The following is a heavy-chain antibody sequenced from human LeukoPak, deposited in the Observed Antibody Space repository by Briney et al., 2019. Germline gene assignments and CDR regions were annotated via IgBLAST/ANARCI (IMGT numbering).Heavy chain of an antibody. Sequence: PSETLPLTCAVYGGSFSRYYWSWIRQPPGKGLEWIGEINHSGSTNYSPSLKSRVTISVDTSKNQFSLKLSSVTAADTAVYYCARGGFYCGGDCYVDYWGQGTLVTVSS. D-gene: IGHD2-21*02. CDR2: INHSGST. J-gene: IGHJ4*02. CDR1: GGSFSRYY. CDR3: ARGGFYCGGDCYVDY. V-gene: IGHV4-34*01.